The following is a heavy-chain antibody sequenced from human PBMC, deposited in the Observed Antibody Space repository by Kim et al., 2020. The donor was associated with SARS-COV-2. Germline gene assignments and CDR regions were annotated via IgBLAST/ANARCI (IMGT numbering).Heavy chain of an antibody. V-gene: IGHV3-23*01. J-gene: IGHJ3*02. CDR3: AKDFYWDILGAGAFDM. CDR2: ISGSGGST. D-gene: IGHD3-10*01. CDR1: GFTFSSFA. Sequence: GGSLRLSCAASGFTFSSFAMNWVRQAPGKGLDWVSGISGSGGSTYYADSVKGRFTFSRDNSKNTLYLQMNSLIAEDTAVYYCAKDFYWDILGAGAFDMWG.